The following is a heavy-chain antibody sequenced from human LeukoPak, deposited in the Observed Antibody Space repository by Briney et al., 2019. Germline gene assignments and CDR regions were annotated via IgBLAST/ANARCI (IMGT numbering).Heavy chain of an antibody. CDR2: MNPHSSNT. V-gene: IGHV1-8*01. D-gene: IGHD3-3*01. CDR3: ASGPRYDFWSGYYRY. J-gene: IGHJ4*02. CDR1: GYTFTSYD. Sequence: ASVKVSCKASGYTFTSYDINWVRQATGQGLEWMGWMNPHSSNTGYTQKFQGRVTMTRNTSISTPYIELRSLRSEDTAVYYCASGPRYDFWSGYYRYWGQGTLVTVSS.